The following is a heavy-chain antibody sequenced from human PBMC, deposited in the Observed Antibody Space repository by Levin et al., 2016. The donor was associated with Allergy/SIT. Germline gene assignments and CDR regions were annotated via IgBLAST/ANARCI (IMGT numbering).Heavy chain of an antibody. Sequence: SETLSLTCTVSGGSISSYYWSWIRQPPGKGLEWIGYIYYSGSTNYNPSLKSRVTISVDTSKNQFSLKLSSVTAADTAVYYCARAAGYSGSYYGLDPFDIWGQGTMVTVSS. J-gene: IGHJ3*02. V-gene: IGHV4-59*01. D-gene: IGHD1-26*01. CDR3: ARAAGYSGSYYGLDPFDI. CDR2: IYYSGST. CDR1: GGSISSYY.